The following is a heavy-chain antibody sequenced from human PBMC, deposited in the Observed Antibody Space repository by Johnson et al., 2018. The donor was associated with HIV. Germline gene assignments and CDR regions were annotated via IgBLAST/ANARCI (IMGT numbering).Heavy chain of an antibody. J-gene: IGHJ3*02. D-gene: IGHD3-22*01. CDR2: IKQDGSEK. CDR3: AKPVQYYYDSSGYYSDAFDI. CDR1: GFTFSDYY. V-gene: IGHV3-7*01. Sequence: AASGFTFSDYYMSWVRQAPGKGLEWVANIKQDGSEKYYVDSVKGRFTISRDNAKNSLYLQMNSLRAEDTAVYYCAKPVQYYYDSSGYYSDAFDIWGQGTMVTVSS.